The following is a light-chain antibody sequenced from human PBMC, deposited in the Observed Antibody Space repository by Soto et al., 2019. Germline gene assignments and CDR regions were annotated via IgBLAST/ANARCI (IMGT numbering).Light chain of an antibody. CDR2: RAS. V-gene: IGKV1-5*03. Sequence: DIQMTQSPSTLSASVGDRVNITCRASQSISSWLAWYQQKPGKAPKLLIYRASDLQSGVPSRFSGSGSGTEFTLTISSLQTDDIATYYWQQYNSYLFTFGPGTKVDVK. CDR3: QQYNSYLFT. CDR1: QSISSW. J-gene: IGKJ3*01.